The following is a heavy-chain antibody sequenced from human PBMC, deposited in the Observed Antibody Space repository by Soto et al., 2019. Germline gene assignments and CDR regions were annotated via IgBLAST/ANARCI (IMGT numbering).Heavy chain of an antibody. D-gene: IGHD6-19*01. CDR2: ISAYNGNT. J-gene: IGHJ4*02. V-gene: IGHV1-18*01. CDR3: ARDLEAYSSGWYYFDY. CDR1: GYTFTSYG. Sequence: ASVKVSCKASGYTFTSYGISWVRQAPGQGLEWMGWISAYNGNTNYAQKLQGRVTMTTDTSTSTAYMELRSLRSDDTAVYYCARDLEAYSSGWYYFDYWGQGTLVTVSS.